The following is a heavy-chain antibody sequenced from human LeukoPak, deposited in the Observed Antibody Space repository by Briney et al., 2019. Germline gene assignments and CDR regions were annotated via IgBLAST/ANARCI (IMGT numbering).Heavy chain of an antibody. Sequence: GGSLRLSCAASGFTFSGHTMSWVRQAPGKGLEWVSGISPGGDTTYYADSVRGRLTISRDNSKSTLSLQMNSLRAEDTAIYYCATYRQVLLPFESWGQGTLVTVSS. CDR2: ISPGGDTT. D-gene: IGHD2/OR15-2a*01. V-gene: IGHV3-23*01. J-gene: IGHJ4*02. CDR3: ATYRQVLLPFES. CDR1: GFTFSGHT.